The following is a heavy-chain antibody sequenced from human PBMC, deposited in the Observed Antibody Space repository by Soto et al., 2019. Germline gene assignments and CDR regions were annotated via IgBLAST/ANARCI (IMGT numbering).Heavy chain of an antibody. CDR2: MNPNSGNT. Sequence: QVQLVQSGAEVKKPGASVKVSCKASGYTFTSYDINWVRQATGQGLEYLGWMNPNSGNTASVQKFQGRVTMTWDTSIAKAYMELSSLRSEDTAVYFCARGIKYGAYSRWFDPWGQGTLVTVSS. CDR3: ARGIKYGAYSRWFDP. V-gene: IGHV1-8*01. CDR1: GYTFTSYD. D-gene: IGHD4-17*01. J-gene: IGHJ5*02.